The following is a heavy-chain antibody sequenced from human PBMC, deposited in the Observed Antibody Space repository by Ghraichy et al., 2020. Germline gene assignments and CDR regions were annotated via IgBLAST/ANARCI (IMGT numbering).Heavy chain of an antibody. V-gene: IGHV3-21*01. CDR1: GFIFSNYN. D-gene: IGHD3-10*02. CDR3: ARDVRQHNPMTTRRYFDY. Sequence: LSLTCAASGFIFSNYNMNWVRQAPGKGLEWVSSIGSISNYINYADSMKGRFTISRDNAKNSLYLQMNSLRAEDTAVYYCARDVRQHNPMTTRRYFDYWGQGTLVTVSS. J-gene: IGHJ4*02. CDR2: IGSISNYI.